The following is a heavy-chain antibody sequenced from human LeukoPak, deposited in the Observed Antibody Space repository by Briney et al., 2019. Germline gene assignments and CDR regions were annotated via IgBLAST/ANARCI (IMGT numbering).Heavy chain of an antibody. J-gene: IGHJ4*02. CDR3: ASPPSGSYGEAFDY. D-gene: IGHD1-26*01. CDR2: IIPILGIA. CDR1: GGTFSSYA. Sequence: GASVKVSCKASGGTFSSYAISWARQAPGQGLEWMGRIIPILGIANYAQKFQGRVTITADKSTSTAYMELSSLRSEDTAVYYCASPPSGSYGEAFDYWGQGTLVTVSS. V-gene: IGHV1-69*04.